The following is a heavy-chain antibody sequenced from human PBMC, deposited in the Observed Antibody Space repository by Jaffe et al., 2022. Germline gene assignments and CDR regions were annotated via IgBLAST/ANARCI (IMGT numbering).Heavy chain of an antibody. CDR1: GYTLINYS. CDR3: AREIVGSATSSVVASSFDY. D-gene: IGHD2-21*01. V-gene: IGHV1-46*01. Sequence: QVQLVQSGAEVKKPGASVKVSCRASGYTLINYSIHWVRQAPGHGLEWIGMINPNGRTTTYTKKFQGRVTMTSDTSTSTVYMDLSSLRSEDTALYYCAREIVGSATSSVVASSFDYWGQGTQVIVSS. J-gene: IGHJ4*02. CDR2: INPNGRTT.